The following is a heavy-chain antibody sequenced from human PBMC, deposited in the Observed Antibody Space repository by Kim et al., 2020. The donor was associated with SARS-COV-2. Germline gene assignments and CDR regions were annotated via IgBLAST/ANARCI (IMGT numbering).Heavy chain of an antibody. CDR3: TRALDGLWFGESNYYYGMDV. CDR1: GFTFSGSA. CDR2: IRSKANSYAT. V-gene: IGHV3-73*01. D-gene: IGHD3-10*01. J-gene: IGHJ6*02. Sequence: GGSLRLSCAASGFTFSGSAMHWVRQASGKGLEWVGRIRSKANSYATAYAASVKGRFTIPRDDSKNTEYLQMNSLKTEDTAEYYCTRALDGLWFGESNYYYGMDVWGQGTTVTVSS.